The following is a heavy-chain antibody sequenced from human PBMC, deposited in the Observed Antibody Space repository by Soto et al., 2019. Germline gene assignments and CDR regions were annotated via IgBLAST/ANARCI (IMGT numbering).Heavy chain of an antibody. J-gene: IGHJ5*02. CDR1: GVVFSNYW. CDR3: AAIDHGSES. D-gene: IGHD2-2*02. Sequence: EVQLVESGGGLVQPGGSLRPSCAASGVVFSNYWMSWVRRAPGKGLEWLANINQDGSGRYHADSVKGRFTISRDNAENSLYLQMNGLRVEDTAVYYCAAIDHGSESWGQGTLVTVSS. V-gene: IGHV3-7*01. CDR2: INQDGSGR.